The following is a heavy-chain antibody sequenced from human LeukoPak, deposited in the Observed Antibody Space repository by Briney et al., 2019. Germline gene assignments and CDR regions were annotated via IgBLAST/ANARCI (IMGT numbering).Heavy chain of an antibody. CDR3: AKDRALSY. CDR2: ISSSSTSI. Sequence: GWSLRLSCAASGFTFSSYSMNWVGQAPGKGLEWVSYISSSSTSIYYADSVKGRFTISRDNAKNSLYLQMNSLRDEDTAVYYCAKDRALSYWGQGTLVTVSA. J-gene: IGHJ4*02. D-gene: IGHD3-10*01. V-gene: IGHV3-48*02. CDR1: GFTFSSYS.